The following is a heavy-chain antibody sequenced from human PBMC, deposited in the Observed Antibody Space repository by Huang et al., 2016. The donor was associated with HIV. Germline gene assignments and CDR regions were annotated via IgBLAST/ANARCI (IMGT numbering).Heavy chain of an antibody. J-gene: IGHJ4*02. D-gene: IGHD3-22*01. V-gene: IGHV1-69*01. CDR1: GGSFRNFA. CDR3: ATVDYYDTSGPQRGYFDN. CDR2: ISPTLGTA. Sequence: QVQLVQSGAEVKKPGSSVKVSCKASGGSFRNFAIGWVRQAPGQGLEWMGGISPTLGTANYAQKFQGRGTIIADESTSTADMELSSLRSEDTAVYYCATVDYYDTSGPQRGYFDNWGQGTLVTVSS.